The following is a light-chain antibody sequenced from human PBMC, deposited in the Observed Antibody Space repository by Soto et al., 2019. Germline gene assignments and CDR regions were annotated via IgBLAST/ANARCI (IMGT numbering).Light chain of an antibody. Sequence: DIQMTQSPSSLSASVVYIFTIPWRGSQSISTYLNWYQQKAGLAPKLLIYAASSLQSGVPSRFSGSGSGTDFTLTISSLQPEDFATYYCQQTYSTPPTFGQGTKV. J-gene: IGKJ1*01. V-gene: IGKV1-39*01. CDR3: QQTYSTPPT. CDR2: AAS. CDR1: QSISTY.